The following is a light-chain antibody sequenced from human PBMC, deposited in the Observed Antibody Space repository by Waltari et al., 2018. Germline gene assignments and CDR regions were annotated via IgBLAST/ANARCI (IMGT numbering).Light chain of an antibody. CDR3: QAWDSSTYWV. V-gene: IGLV3-1*01. J-gene: IGLJ3*02. CDR1: KLGDKY. CDR2: QDN. Sequence: SYELTQPPSVSVSPGQTASNTCPGDKLGDKYATWYQQKSGQSPVLVIYQDNKRPSGIPERFSGSNSGNTATLTISGTQAMDEADYYCQAWDSSTYWVFGGGTKVTVL.